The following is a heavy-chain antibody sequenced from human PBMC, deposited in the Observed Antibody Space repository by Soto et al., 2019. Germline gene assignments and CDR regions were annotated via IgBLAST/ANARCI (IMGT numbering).Heavy chain of an antibody. V-gene: IGHV3-30-3*01. CDR3: ARSRHGSGSYTHFYYGLDV. CDR2: ISCDGSTE. D-gene: IGHD3-10*01. J-gene: IGHJ6*02. CDR1: GFTFISYA. Sequence: QVQLVESGGGGVQPGRSLRLSCPASGFTFISYAMHWVRQAPGKGLEWVAVISCDGSTEYYADSVKGRFTISRDNSKNTVYLQMNRLRSEDTAVYYCARSRHGSGSYTHFYYGLDVWGQGTTVTVSS.